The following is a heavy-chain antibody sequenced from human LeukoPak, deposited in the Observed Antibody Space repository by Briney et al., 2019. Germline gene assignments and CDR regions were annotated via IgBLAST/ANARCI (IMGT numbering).Heavy chain of an antibody. CDR3: ARGPFGYSYGPNDY. Sequence: SETLSLTCTVSGGSISSSSYYWSWIRQPPGKGLEWIGEINHSGSTNYNPSLKSRVTISVDTSKNQFSLKLSSVTAADTAVYYCARGPFGYSYGPNDYWGQGTLVTVSS. CDR2: INHSGST. CDR1: GGSISSSSYY. D-gene: IGHD5-18*01. V-gene: IGHV4-39*07. J-gene: IGHJ4*02.